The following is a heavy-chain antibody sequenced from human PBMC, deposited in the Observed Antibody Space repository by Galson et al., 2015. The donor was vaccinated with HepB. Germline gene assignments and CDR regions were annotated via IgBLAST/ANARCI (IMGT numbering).Heavy chain of an antibody. CDR3: ARVVPLSGYRPDAFDI. D-gene: IGHD3-22*01. V-gene: IGHV3-11*06. J-gene: IGHJ3*02. Sequence: SLRLSCAASGFILSDYYMSWIRQAPGKGLEWVSYISSSSSYTNYADSVKGRFTISRDNAKNSLYLQMNSLRAEDTAVYYCARVVPLSGYRPDAFDIWGQGTMVTVSS. CDR2: ISSSSSYT. CDR1: GFILSDYY.